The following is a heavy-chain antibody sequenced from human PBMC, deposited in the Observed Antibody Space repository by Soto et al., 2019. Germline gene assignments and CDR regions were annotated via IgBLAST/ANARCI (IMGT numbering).Heavy chain of an antibody. V-gene: IGHV1-2*02. CDR2: INPNSGGT. J-gene: IGHJ6*02. D-gene: IGHD1-26*01. CDR1: GYTFTGYY. CDR3: VRNWRYSGIYHYYYYGMDV. Sequence: ASVKVSCKASGYTFTGYYMHCVRQAPGQGLEWMGWINPNSGGTNYAQKFQGRLTMTRDTSITTGYMELSRVRGDDTDLYYCVRNWRYSGIYHYYYYGMDVWGQGTTVTVSS.